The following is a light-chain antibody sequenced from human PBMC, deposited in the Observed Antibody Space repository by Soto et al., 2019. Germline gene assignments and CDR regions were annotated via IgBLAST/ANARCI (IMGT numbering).Light chain of an antibody. CDR1: ATDVGGYEY. V-gene: IGLV2-8*01. J-gene: IGLJ3*02. Sequence: QSALTQPPSASGSPGQSVTISCTGSATDVGGYEYVSWYQQHPGKSPHLIIFEVNKRPSGVPNRFSGSKSGNTASLTVSARKADDEASYYCSSFAGANIWVFGGGTKVTVL. CDR2: EVN. CDR3: SSFAGANIWV.